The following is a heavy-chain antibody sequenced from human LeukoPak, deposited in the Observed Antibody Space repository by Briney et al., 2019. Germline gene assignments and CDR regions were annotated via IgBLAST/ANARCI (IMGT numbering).Heavy chain of an antibody. Sequence: GGSLRLSCAASGFTFSSYGMHWVRQAPGKGLEWVAVISYDGSNKYYADSVKGRFTISRDNSKNTLYLQMNSLRAEDTAVHYCAKDDGRPDTFGGVIVDYWGQGTLVTVSS. V-gene: IGHV3-30*18. J-gene: IGHJ4*02. CDR1: GFTFSSYG. CDR3: AKDDGRPDTFGGVIVDY. D-gene: IGHD3-16*02. CDR2: ISYDGSNK.